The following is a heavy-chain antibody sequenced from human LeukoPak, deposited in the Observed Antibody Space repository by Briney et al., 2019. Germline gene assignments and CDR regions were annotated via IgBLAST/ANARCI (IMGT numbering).Heavy chain of an antibody. CDR3: ARGSRQGEGSGSYYWGDY. D-gene: IGHD3-10*01. CDR1: GFTFSDYY. CDR2: ISNSGGTT. J-gene: IGHJ4*02. V-gene: IGHV3-11*01. Sequence: GGSLRLSCAASGFTFSDYYMSWIRQAPGKGLEWVSYISNSGGTTYDADSVKGRFTISRDNAKNSVYLQMNSLRAEDTAVSYCARGSRQGEGSGSYYWGDYWGQGTLVTVSS.